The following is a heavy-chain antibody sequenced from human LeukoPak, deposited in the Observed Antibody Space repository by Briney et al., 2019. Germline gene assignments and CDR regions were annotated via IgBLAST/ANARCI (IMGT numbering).Heavy chain of an antibody. V-gene: IGHV1-18*03. D-gene: IGHD1-26*01. CDR2: ISTYNDNT. J-gene: IGHJ4*02. CDR3: ARSQLPRYYFDY. CDR1: GYTFTSYG. Sequence: ASVKISCKASGYTFTSYGLSWVRQAPGQGLEWMGWISTYNDNTHYAQKFQGRVTMTTDTSTNTAYMELRSLRSEDMAVYYCARSQLPRYYFDYWGQGTLVTVSS.